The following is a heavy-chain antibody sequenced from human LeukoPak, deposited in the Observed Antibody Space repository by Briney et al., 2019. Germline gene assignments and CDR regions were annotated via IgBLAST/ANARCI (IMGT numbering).Heavy chain of an antibody. CDR2: IYYSGST. CDR1: GGSISSYY. Sequence: SETLSLTCTVSGGSISSYYWSWIRQPPGKGLEWIGYIYYSGSTNYNPSLKSRVTISVDTSKNQFSLKLSSVTAADTAVYYCARAGGEVVAATRLGEYFQHWGQGTLVTVSS. CDR3: ARAGGEVVAATRLGEYFQH. V-gene: IGHV4-59*01. J-gene: IGHJ1*01. D-gene: IGHD2-15*01.